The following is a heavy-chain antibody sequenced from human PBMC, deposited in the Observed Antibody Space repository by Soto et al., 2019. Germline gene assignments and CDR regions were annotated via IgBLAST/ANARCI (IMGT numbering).Heavy chain of an antibody. D-gene: IGHD5-12*01. CDR3: ERHNGPTTSANWFDP. V-gene: IGHV1-18*01. CDR2: ISTYSGDT. J-gene: IGHJ5*02. CDR1: GYTFFTYD. Sequence: QVNLVQSGVEVKPPGASVKVSCQASGYTFFTYDISWVRQAPGQGLEWMGWISTYSGDTKYAQKFQGRVTMTTDTSKTKATLELRSMRSEDTDVSYCERHNGPTTSANWFDPWGQGTLVTVSS.